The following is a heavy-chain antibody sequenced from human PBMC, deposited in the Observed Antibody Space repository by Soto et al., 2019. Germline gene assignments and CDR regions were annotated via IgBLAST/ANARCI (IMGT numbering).Heavy chain of an antibody. CDR1: GFTFSSYW. D-gene: IGHD2-15*01. Sequence: EVQLVESGGGLVQPGGSLRLSCAASGFTFSSYWMHWVRQAPGKGLVWISRINTDGSSTSYVDSVQGRFTISRDNGKNSLFLPMNCLIGEDTAVYYCARRGSGVTRGLHYWGQGTLVTVSS. CDR2: INTDGSST. J-gene: IGHJ4*02. CDR3: ARRGSGVTRGLHY. V-gene: IGHV3-74*01.